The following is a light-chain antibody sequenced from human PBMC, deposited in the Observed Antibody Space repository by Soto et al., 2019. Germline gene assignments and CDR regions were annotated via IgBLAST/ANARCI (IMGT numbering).Light chain of an antibody. J-gene: IGLJ1*01. Sequence: QSALTQPPSASGSPGQTVSISCTGTSRDVCSDYNYVSWYQQYSGKAPKLIIYAVNQRPSGVPDRFSGSRSGNTASLTVSGLQAEDEADDYCISYAGSNNLSFGRGTKGTVL. CDR3: ISYAGSNNLS. CDR2: AVN. CDR1: SRDVCSDYNY. V-gene: IGLV2-8*01.